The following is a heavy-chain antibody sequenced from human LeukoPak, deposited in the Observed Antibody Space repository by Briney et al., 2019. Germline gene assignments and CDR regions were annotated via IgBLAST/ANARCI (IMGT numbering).Heavy chain of an antibody. J-gene: IGHJ4*02. V-gene: IGHV3-23*01. D-gene: IGHD6-13*01. CDR1: GFTFSRYA. CDR3: AKQPRYSSSWYYFDY. Sequence: GGSLRLSCAASGFTFSRYAMSWVRQAPGKGLEWVSAISGSGGSTYYADSVKGRFTISRDNSKNTLYLQMNNLRAEDTAVYYCAKQPRYSSSWYYFDYWGQGTLVTVSS. CDR2: ISGSGGST.